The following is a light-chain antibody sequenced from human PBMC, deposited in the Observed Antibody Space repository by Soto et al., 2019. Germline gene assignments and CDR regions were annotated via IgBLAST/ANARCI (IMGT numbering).Light chain of an antibody. CDR2: DAS. CDR1: QNIITR. Sequence: DIQMTQSPSTLSASVGDRVTFTCRASQNIITRLAWYQQRPGKAPKLLIYDASTLEVGVPSRFSGSGSGTEFTLTITGLQPEDFATYYCQQSGDTPPWTFGQGTKV. V-gene: IGKV1-5*01. CDR3: QQSGDTPPWT. J-gene: IGKJ1*01.